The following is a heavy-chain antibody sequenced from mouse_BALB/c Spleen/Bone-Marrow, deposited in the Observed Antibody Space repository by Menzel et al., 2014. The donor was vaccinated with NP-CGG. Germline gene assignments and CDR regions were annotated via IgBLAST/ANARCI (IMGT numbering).Heavy chain of an antibody. J-gene: IGHJ2*01. CDR3: TRGSYGSSQYYFDF. D-gene: IGHD1-1*01. Sequence: VQLQQSGAELVKPGASVKLSCKASGYTFTSFYMYWVKQRPGQGLEWIGGINPSNGGTNFNEKFQSKATLTLDKSSSTAYMQLSSLTSEDSAVYYCTRGSYGSSQYYFDFWSQGTTLTVSS. V-gene: IGHV1S81*02. CDR2: INPSNGGT. CDR1: GYTFTSFY.